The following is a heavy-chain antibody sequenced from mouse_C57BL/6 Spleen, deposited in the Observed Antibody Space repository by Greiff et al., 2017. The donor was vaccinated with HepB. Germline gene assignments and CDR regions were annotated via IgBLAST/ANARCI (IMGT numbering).Heavy chain of an antibody. CDR2: ISGGGGNT. J-gene: IGHJ1*03. V-gene: IGHV5-9*01. CDR3: ARQGSATVVAHWYFDV. D-gene: IGHD1-1*01. Sequence: EVQRVESGGGLVKPGGSLKLSCAASGFTFSSYTMSWVRQTPEKRLEWVATISGGGGNTYYPDSVKGRFTISRDNAKNTLYLQMSSLRSEDTALYYCARQGSATVVAHWYFDVWGTGTTVTVSS. CDR1: GFTFSSYT.